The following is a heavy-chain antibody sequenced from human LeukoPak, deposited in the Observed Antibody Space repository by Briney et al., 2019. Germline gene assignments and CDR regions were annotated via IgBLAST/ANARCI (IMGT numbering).Heavy chain of an antibody. J-gene: IGHJ4*02. D-gene: IGHD5-18*01. CDR1: GFTFSSYA. V-gene: IGHV3-23*01. Sequence: GGSLRLSCAASGFTFSSYAMSWVRQAPGKGLEWVSAISGSGGSTYYADSVKGRFTISRDNSKNTLYLRMNSLRAEDTAVYYCASTAMVTEWYFDYWGQGTLVTVSS. CDR2: ISGSGGST. CDR3: ASTAMVTEWYFDY.